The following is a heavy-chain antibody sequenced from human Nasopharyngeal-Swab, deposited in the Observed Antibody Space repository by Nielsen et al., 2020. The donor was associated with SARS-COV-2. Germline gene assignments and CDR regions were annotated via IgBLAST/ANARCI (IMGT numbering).Heavy chain of an antibody. Sequence: LSLTCAASGFTFSTYSMIWVRQAPAKGLEWVSWISSSVSYIYYADSVKGRFTIPRDNAKNALYLQMSSLRAEDTAVYYCARLPSAWGRRDFDYWGQGTLVTVSS. CDR3: ARLPSAWGRRDFDY. J-gene: IGHJ4*02. D-gene: IGHD6-19*01. CDR1: GFTFSTYS. CDR2: ISSSVSYI. V-gene: IGHV3-21*06.